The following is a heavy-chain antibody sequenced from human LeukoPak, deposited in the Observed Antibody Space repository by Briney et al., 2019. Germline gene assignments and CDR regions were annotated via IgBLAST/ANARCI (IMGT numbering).Heavy chain of an antibody. D-gene: IGHD6-19*01. CDR1: GGTFISYA. CDR3: ARPVHYSQQWLEY. J-gene: IGHJ4*02. Sequence: SVKVSCKASGGTFISYAISWVRQAPGQGLEWMGGIIPIFGTANYAQKFQGRVTITADESTSTAYMELSSLRSEDTAVYYCARPVHYSQQWLEYWGQGTLVTVSS. V-gene: IGHV1-69*01. CDR2: IIPIFGTA.